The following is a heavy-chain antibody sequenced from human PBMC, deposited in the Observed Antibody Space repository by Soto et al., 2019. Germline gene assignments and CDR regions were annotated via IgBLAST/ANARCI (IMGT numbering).Heavy chain of an antibody. J-gene: IGHJ4*02. CDR2: IIPIFGTA. Sequence: QVQLVQSGAEVKKPGSSVKVSCKASGGTFSSYAISWVRQAPGQGLEWMGGIIPIFGTANYAQKFQGRVTITADESTRTADMELSSLRSEATAVYYCARGGYSGYDLGGYYFDYWGQGTLVTVSS. CDR3: ARGGYSGYDLGGYYFDY. D-gene: IGHD5-12*01. CDR1: GGTFSSYA. V-gene: IGHV1-69*01.